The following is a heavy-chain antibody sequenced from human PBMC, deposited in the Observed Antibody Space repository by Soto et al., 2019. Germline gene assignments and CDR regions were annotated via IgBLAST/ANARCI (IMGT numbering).Heavy chain of an antibody. CDR2: ITGDGSGA. CDR1: EFTLSSYW. CDR3: ARDRVHGSGSHDY. V-gene: IGHV3-74*01. Sequence: EVQLVESGGGSVQPGESLRLSCAASEFTLSSYWMHWVRQAPGKGLVWVSRITGDGSGANYADSVKGRFTISRDNAKNTLYLQMNSLRAEDTAVYYCARDRVHGSGSHDYWGQGILVTVSS. D-gene: IGHD3-10*01. J-gene: IGHJ4*02.